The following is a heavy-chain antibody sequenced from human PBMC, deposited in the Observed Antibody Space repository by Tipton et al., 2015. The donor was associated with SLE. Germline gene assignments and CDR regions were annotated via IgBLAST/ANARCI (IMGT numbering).Heavy chain of an antibody. J-gene: IGHJ5*02. D-gene: IGHD2-15*01. CDR3: ARDLSRYCSGGSCYRWFDP. CDR1: GFIFSHYE. Sequence: SLRLSCVASGFIFSHYEMTWVRQAPGRGLEWVSPISASGTVFYYADSVQGRFTVYRDSTNSLYLQMNSLRAEDTAVYYCARDLSRYCSGGSCYRWFDPWGQGTLVSVSS. V-gene: IGHV3-48*03. CDR2: ISASGTVF.